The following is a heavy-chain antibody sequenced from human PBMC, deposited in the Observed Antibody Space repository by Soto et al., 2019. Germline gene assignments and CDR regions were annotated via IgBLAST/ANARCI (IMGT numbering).Heavy chain of an antibody. J-gene: IGHJ4*02. D-gene: IGHD1-26*01. CDR2: ISYDGINK. V-gene: IGHV3-30-3*01. Sequence: QWVRQAKDKGLEWVAVISYDGINKYYSYSVKGRLTIPRDNSKNTLYLQMNSLRAEDKAVYYCARGYSGSYRYFDYGGPGTLGTFS. CDR3: ARGYSGSYRYFDY.